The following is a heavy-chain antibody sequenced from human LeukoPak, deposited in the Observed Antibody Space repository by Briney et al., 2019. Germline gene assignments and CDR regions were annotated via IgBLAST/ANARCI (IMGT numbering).Heavy chain of an antibody. D-gene: IGHD2-2*01. J-gene: IGHJ6*02. Sequence: PSETLSLTCAVYGGSFSGYYWSWIRQPPGKGLEWFGEINHSGSTNYNPSLKSRVTISVDTSKNQFSLKLSSVTAADTAVYYCARASVVPAAIHYYYYYYGMDVWGQGTTVTVSS. CDR3: ARASVVPAAIHYYYYYYGMDV. CDR2: INHSGST. CDR1: GGSFSGYY. V-gene: IGHV4-34*01.